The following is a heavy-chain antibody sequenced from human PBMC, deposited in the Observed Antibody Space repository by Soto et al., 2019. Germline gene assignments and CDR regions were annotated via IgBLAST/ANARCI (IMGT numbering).Heavy chain of an antibody. CDR3: ARDVGYCSSTSCPHNWFDP. V-gene: IGHV1-18*01. CDR1: GYAFTSYG. J-gene: IGHJ5*02. CDR2: ISAYNGNT. Sequence: ASVKLSCKASGYAFTSYGISWVRQAPGQGLEWMGWISAYNGNTNYAQKLQGRVTMTTDTSTSTAYMELRSLRSDDTAVYYCARDVGYCSSTSCPHNWFDPWGQGTLVTVSS. D-gene: IGHD2-2*01.